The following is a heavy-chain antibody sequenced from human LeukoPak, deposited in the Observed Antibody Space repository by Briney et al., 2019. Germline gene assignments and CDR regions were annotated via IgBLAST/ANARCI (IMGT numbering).Heavy chain of an antibody. CDR3: ARDNSVGDVAWWFGP. V-gene: IGHV1-46*01. CDR2: INPSGSST. D-gene: IGHD1-26*01. Sequence: ASVKVSCKASGYSFTSHYMHWVRQAPGQGLECLGLINPSGSSTLYAQKFQGRITMTRDMSTTTDYMELSSLTYDDTAVYYCARDNSVGDVAWWFGPWGQGTLVTVSS. CDR1: GYSFTSHY. J-gene: IGHJ5*02.